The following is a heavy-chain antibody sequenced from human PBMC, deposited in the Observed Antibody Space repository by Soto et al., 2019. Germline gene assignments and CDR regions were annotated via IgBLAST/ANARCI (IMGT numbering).Heavy chain of an antibody. J-gene: IGHJ4*02. CDR1: GFTFSSYA. CDR2: ISGSGGST. D-gene: IGHD6-6*01. V-gene: IGHV3-23*01. Sequence: EVQLLESGGGLVQPGGSLRLSCAASGFTFSSYAMSWVRQAPGKGLEWVSAISGSGGSTYYADSVKGWFTISRDNSKNTLYLQMNSLRAEDTAVYYCAKDRVGEYSSTYFDYWGQGTLVTVSS. CDR3: AKDRVGEYSSTYFDY.